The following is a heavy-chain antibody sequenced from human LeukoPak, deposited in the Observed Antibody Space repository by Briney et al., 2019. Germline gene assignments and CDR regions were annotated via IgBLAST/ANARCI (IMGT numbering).Heavy chain of an antibody. CDR1: GFTFSSYW. V-gene: IGHV3-74*01. D-gene: IGHD6-19*01. CDR2: INSYGSST. CDR3: SGAQSGRSDYFDY. J-gene: IGHJ4*02. Sequence: GGSLTLSCAASGFTFSSYWMHWVRQAPGKGLVWVSRINSYGSSTNYADSVKGRFTISRDNAKNTLYLQMKSLRAEDTAVYYCSGAQSGRSDYFDYWGQGTLVTVSS.